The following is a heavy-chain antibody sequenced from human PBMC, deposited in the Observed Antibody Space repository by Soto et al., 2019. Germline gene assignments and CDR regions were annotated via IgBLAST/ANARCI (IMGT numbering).Heavy chain of an antibody. CDR1: GFTFSSYG. V-gene: IGHV3-30*03. Sequence: HPGGSLRLSCAASGFTFSSYGMHWVRQAPGKGLEWVAVISYDGSNKYYADSVKGRFTISRDNSKNTLYLQMNSPRAEDTAVYYCEFRGGNYYYYGMDVWGQGTTVTVSS. J-gene: IGHJ6*02. CDR3: EFRGGNYYYYGMDV. D-gene: IGHD3-16*01. CDR2: ISYDGSNK.